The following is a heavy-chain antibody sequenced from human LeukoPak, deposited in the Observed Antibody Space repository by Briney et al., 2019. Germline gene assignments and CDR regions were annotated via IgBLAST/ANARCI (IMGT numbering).Heavy chain of an antibody. V-gene: IGHV3-66*01. Sequence: GGSLRLSCAASGFTVSSNYMSWVRQAPGKGLEWVSVIYSGGSTYYADSVKGRFTISRDNSKNTLYLQMNSLRAEDTAVYYCARDGITYDILGSYYYYGMDVWGQGTTVTVSS. J-gene: IGHJ6*02. CDR3: ARDGITYDILGSYYYYGMDV. CDR1: GFTVSSNY. CDR2: IYSGGST. D-gene: IGHD3-9*01.